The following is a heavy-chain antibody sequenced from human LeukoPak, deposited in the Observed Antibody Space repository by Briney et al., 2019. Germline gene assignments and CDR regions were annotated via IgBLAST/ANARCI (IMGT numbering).Heavy chain of an antibody. CDR2: IIPIFGTA. D-gene: IGHD6-13*01. CDR3: ARGSQLYSSSWAIFDY. J-gene: IGHJ4*02. V-gene: IGHV1-69*05. CDR1: GGTFSSYA. Sequence: GASVKVSCKASGGTFSSYAISWVRQAPGQGLEWMGGIIPIFGTASYAQKFQGRVTMTRDMSTSTVYMELSSLRSEDTAVYYCARGSQLYSSSWAIFDYWGQGTLVTVSS.